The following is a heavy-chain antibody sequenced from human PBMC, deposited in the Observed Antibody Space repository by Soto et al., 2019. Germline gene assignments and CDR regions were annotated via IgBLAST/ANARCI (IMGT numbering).Heavy chain of an antibody. D-gene: IGHD2-2*01. Sequence: GGSLKLSCKGSGYSFTNYWIGWVRQMPGKGLEWMGIIYPGDSDMKYSPSVQGQVTISADKSISTAYLQWSSLEASDTAMYYCARHPPYCSSNRCYYFDYWGQGTLVTVSS. CDR2: IYPGDSDM. CDR3: ARHPPYCSSNRCYYFDY. CDR1: GYSFTNYW. J-gene: IGHJ4*02. V-gene: IGHV5-51*01.